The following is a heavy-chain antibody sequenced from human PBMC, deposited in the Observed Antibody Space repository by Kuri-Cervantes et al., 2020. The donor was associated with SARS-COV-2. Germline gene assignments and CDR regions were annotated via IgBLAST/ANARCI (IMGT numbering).Heavy chain of an antibody. V-gene: IGHV4-59*11. J-gene: IGHJ6*03. Sequence: ESLKISCTVSGGSISSHYWSWIRQPPGKGLEWIGSIYYSGSTYYNPSLKSRVTISVDTSKNQFSLKLSSVTAADTAVYYCARSGSYPYYYYYMDVWGKGTTVTVSS. CDR3: ARSGSYPYYYYYMDV. D-gene: IGHD1-26*01. CDR1: GGSISSHY. CDR2: IYYSGST.